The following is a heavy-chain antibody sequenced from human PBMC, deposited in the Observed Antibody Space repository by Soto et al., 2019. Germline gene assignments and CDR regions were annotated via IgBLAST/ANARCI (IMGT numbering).Heavy chain of an antibody. D-gene: IGHD3-10*01. CDR1: GGTFSSYT. CDR2: IIPILGIA. J-gene: IGHJ4*02. CDR3: AREWIGEGIGY. V-gene: IGHV1-69*04. Sequence: SVKVSCKASGGTFSSYTISWVRQAPGQGLEWMGRIIPILGIANYAQKFQGRVTITADKSTSTAYMELSSLRSEDTAVYYCAREWIGEGIGYWGQGTLVTVSS.